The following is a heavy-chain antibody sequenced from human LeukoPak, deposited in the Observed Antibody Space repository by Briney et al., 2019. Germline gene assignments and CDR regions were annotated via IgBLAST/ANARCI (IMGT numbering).Heavy chain of an antibody. Sequence: PGRSLRLSCAASGFIFDDYAMHWVRQAPGKGLEWVPGISWNSGSIAYADSVKGRFTISRDNAKNSLYLQMNSLRAEDTAVYYCARRAGAYSHPYDYWGQGTLVTVSS. J-gene: IGHJ4*02. D-gene: IGHD4/OR15-4a*01. CDR1: GFIFDDYA. V-gene: IGHV3-9*01. CDR3: ARRAGAYSHPYDY. CDR2: ISWNSGSI.